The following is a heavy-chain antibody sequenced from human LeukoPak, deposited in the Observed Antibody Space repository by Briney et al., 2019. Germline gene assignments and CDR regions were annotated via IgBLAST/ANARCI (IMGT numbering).Heavy chain of an antibody. CDR3: ARVTSGMRYNWFDP. D-gene: IGHD2-2*01. V-gene: IGHV1-8*01. J-gene: IGHJ5*02. CDR2: IHPRSGYS. Sequence: ASVKVSCKTSGYTFNDYDVNWVRQAPGQGLEWMGYIHPRSGYSESAQRFQGRLSMTRDVSTDTAYMELSTLTSDDTAVYYCARVTSGMRYNWFDPWGQGTLIIVSS. CDR1: GYTFNDYD.